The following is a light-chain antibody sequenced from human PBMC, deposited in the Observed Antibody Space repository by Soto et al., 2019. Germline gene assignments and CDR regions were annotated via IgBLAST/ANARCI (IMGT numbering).Light chain of an antibody. CDR1: SSDVGSYDL. CDR2: EVS. Sequence: QSVLAQPASVSGSPGQSITISCTGTSSDVGSYDLVSWYQHHPGKAPKLMIYEVSKRPSGSSNRFSGSTSGNTSSLTISGLQAEDWADYYCAPFAGSSTFGNVFGTGTKVPVL. J-gene: IGLJ1*01. CDR3: APFAGSSTFGNV. V-gene: IGLV2-23*02.